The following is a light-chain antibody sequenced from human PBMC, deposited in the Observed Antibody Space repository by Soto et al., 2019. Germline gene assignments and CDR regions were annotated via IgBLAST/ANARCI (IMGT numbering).Light chain of an antibody. CDR3: CSYASSTIYV. V-gene: IGLV2-14*03. J-gene: IGLJ1*01. Sequence: QSALTQPASLSGSPGQSITISCTGTSSDVGGYNFVSWYQQLPGNAPKPLIHDVTIRPSGVSDRFSGSKSGTTASLTISGLQAEDEADYYCCSYASSTIYVFGTGTKVTVL. CDR2: DVT. CDR1: SSDVGGYNF.